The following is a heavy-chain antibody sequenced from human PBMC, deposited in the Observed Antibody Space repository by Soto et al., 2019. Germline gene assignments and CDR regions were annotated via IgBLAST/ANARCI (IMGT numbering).Heavy chain of an antibody. CDR1: GYTCTSED. J-gene: IGHJ5*01. CDR3: ARTRVVRGRAVAGLSRNLFDP. Sequence: QVQLVQSGAELKKPVASVKVSCKASGYTCTSEDINWVRQATGHGLELMGWMNPNSGNTGYAQKFQGRVTMTRNTSISTANMELSRLRSEDTAVYYCARTRVVRGRAVAGLSRNLFDPWGQGTLGTVSS. D-gene: IGHD6-19*01. V-gene: IGHV1-8*01. CDR2: MNPNSGNT.